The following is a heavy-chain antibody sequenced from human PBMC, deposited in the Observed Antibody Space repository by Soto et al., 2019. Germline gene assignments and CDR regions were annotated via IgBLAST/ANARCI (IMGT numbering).Heavy chain of an antibody. V-gene: IGHV3-11*01. CDR3: ARLGRYSSGPFDY. CDR1: GFTFSDYY. Sequence: GSLRLSCAASGFTFSDYYMSWIRQAPGKGLEWVSYISSSGMTIYYADSMKGRLTISRDNAKNSLYLQMNSLRAEDTAAYYCARLGRYSSGPFDYWGQGTRVTVSS. J-gene: IGHJ4*02. CDR2: ISSSGMTI. D-gene: IGHD6-19*01.